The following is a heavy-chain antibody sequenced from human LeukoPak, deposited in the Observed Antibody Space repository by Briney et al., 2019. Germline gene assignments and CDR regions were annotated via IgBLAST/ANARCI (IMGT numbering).Heavy chain of an antibody. CDR1: GYTFTSYY. J-gene: IGHJ4*02. Sequence: ASVKLSCKASGYTFTSYYMHWVRQAPGQGLEWMGIINPSGGSKSYAQKFKGRVTMTRDMSTSTVYMELSSLRSEDTAVYYCARDGRDYGENFDYWGQGILVTVSS. CDR2: INPSGGSK. V-gene: IGHV1-46*01. D-gene: IGHD4-17*01. CDR3: ARDGRDYGENFDY.